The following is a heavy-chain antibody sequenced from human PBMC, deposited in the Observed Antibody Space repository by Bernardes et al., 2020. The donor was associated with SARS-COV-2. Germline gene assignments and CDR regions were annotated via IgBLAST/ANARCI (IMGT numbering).Heavy chain of an antibody. CDR2: VYHIGTT. Sequence: SAPLSPTCAVFVDSLSGYYWNWIRPPPGKGLEWVGYVYHIGTTSYNPSLKGRVTISRDTSKSQFSLTLRSVTAADTALYYCARDPGLFFTGSFDSWGHGTLVTVSS. V-gene: IGHV4-59*13. CDR3: ARDPGLFFTGSFDS. J-gene: IGHJ4*01. CDR1: VDSLSGYY.